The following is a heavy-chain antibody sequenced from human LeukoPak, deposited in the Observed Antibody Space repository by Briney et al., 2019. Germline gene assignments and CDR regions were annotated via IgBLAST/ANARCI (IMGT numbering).Heavy chain of an antibody. J-gene: IGHJ4*02. CDR2: INNSGST. Sequence: SETLSLTCAVYGGSFSGYYWSWIRQPPGKGLEWIGEINNSGSTNYNPSLKSRVTISVDTSKNQFSLKLSSVTAADTAVYYCSRDGRVEVCSSGRISIDYCGPGTLFSVSS. D-gene: IGHD6-19*01. CDR1: GGSFSGYY. CDR3: SRDGRVEVCSSGRISIDY. V-gene: IGHV4-34*01.